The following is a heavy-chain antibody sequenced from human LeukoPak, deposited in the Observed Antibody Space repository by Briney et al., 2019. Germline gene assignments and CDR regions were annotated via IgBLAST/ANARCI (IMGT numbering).Heavy chain of an antibody. CDR1: GFTFSSYT. J-gene: IGHJ4*02. Sequence: SGGSLRLSCAASGFTFSSYTMSWVRQAPGKGLEWVSSLSGSGGSTYHAGPVKGRFTISRDNSKNTLYLQMNSLRAEDTAVYYCAKVDSGIVATGSPYFDYWGQGTLVTVSS. V-gene: IGHV3-23*01. D-gene: IGHD6-13*01. CDR3: AKVDSGIVATGSPYFDY. CDR2: LSGSGGST.